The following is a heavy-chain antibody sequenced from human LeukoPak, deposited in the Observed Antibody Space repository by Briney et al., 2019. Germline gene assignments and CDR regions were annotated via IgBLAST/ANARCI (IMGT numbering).Heavy chain of an antibody. CDR2: INQDGSET. Sequence: GGSLRLSCVGSGFVFSDYWMSWVRQAPGKGLEWVANINQDGSETNYLDSVRGRFTISRDNAKNSLHLEMNSLRAEDTAVYYCARGEEQLDPWGQGTLVTVSS. D-gene: IGHD6-13*01. V-gene: IGHV3-7*02. CDR1: GFVFSDYW. J-gene: IGHJ5*02. CDR3: ARGEEQLDP.